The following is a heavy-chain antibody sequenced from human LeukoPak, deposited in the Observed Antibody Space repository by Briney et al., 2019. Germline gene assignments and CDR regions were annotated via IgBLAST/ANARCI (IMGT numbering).Heavy chain of an antibody. CDR3: VRDRDWAFDY. CDR2: IRSDAISK. CDR1: GFTFSSYS. Sequence: GGSLRLSCAASGFTFSSYSMNWVRQAPGKGLQWVAFIRSDAISKYYADSVKGRFSISRDNSKNTLNLQMNSLRGEDTAVYYCVRDRDWAFDYWGQGNLVTVSS. J-gene: IGHJ4*02. D-gene: IGHD3/OR15-3a*01. V-gene: IGHV3-30*02.